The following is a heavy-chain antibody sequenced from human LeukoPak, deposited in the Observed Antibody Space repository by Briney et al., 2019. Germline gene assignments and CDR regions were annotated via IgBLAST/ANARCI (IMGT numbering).Heavy chain of an antibody. Sequence: PGGSLRLSCAASGFTFSSYSMNWVRQAPGKGLEWVSSISSSSSYIYYADSVKGRFTISRDNAKNSPYLQMNSLRAEDTAVYYCARDFIAAASGRPDYWGQGTLVTVSS. CDR2: ISSSSSYI. CDR1: GFTFSSYS. CDR3: ARDFIAAASGRPDY. J-gene: IGHJ4*02. V-gene: IGHV3-21*01. D-gene: IGHD6-13*01.